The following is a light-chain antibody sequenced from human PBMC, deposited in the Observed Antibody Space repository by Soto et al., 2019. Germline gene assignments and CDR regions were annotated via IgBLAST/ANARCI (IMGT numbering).Light chain of an antibody. CDR3: QQYYSYSYT. Sequence: DIQMTQSPSTLSASVGDRVTITCRASQIIGSSLAWYQQTPGRAPKLLIYDASTLHTGVPSRFICSESGTEFTLTISSLQPDGFAAYYCQQYYSYSYTFGQGTKVYLK. V-gene: IGKV1-5*01. CDR1: QIIGSS. CDR2: DAS. J-gene: IGKJ2*01.